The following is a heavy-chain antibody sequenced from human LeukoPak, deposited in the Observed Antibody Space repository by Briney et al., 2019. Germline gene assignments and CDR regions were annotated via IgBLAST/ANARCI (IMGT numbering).Heavy chain of an antibody. J-gene: IGHJ4*02. CDR2: INTFGTTA. CDR1: GFTFSSYW. CDR3: VRDNAYKFDY. Sequence: GGSLRLSCAVSGFTFSSYWMNWVRQVPGKGLVWVSHINTFGTTATYADSVEGRFTISRDNVNNTLYLQMNSLRVEDTAVYYCVRDNAYKFDYWGQGTLVTVSS. D-gene: IGHD5-24*01. V-gene: IGHV3-74*01.